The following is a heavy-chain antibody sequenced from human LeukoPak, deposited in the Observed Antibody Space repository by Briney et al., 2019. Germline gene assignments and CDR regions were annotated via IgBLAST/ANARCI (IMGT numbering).Heavy chain of an antibody. Sequence: GRSLRLSCAASGFTFSSYGMHRVRQAPGKGLEWVAVIWYDGSNKYYADSVKGRFTISRDNSKNTLYLQMNSLRAEDTAVYYCAKVLGGYSSSWYGEGVDYWGQGTLVTVSS. CDR3: AKVLGGYSSSWYGEGVDY. CDR2: IWYDGSNK. J-gene: IGHJ4*02. V-gene: IGHV3-33*06. CDR1: GFTFSSYG. D-gene: IGHD6-13*01.